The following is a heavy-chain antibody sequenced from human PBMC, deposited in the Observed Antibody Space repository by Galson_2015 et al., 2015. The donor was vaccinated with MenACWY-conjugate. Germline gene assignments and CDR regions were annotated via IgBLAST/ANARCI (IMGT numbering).Heavy chain of an antibody. CDR3: ARPGGDYEQRTFFDY. CDR1: GDSFNNDR. V-gene: IGHV1-69*13. D-gene: IGHD4-17*01. J-gene: IGHJ4*02. CDR2: IIPGFHAT. Sequence: SVKVSCKASGDSFNNDRFNWIRQAPGQGPEWLGGIIPGFHATEYEQGFQGRLTITADESTSTVYMELSSLRSDDTAIYYCARPGGDYEQRTFFDYWGQGTLVTVSS.